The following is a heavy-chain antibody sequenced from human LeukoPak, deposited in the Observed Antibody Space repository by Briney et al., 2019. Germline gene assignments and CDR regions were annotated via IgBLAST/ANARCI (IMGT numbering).Heavy chain of an antibody. CDR1: GFTFSHYG. Sequence: GGSLRLSCAGSGFTFSHYGIYWVRQAPGKGLEWVAAIWYDGSKQLYRDAVKGRFTISRDDSKNTVFLQMNSLRAADTAVYFCARDLSYGSGEFWGQGPLVTVSS. CDR2: IWYDGSKQ. D-gene: IGHD3-10*01. V-gene: IGHV3-33*01. J-gene: IGHJ4*02. CDR3: ARDLSYGSGEF.